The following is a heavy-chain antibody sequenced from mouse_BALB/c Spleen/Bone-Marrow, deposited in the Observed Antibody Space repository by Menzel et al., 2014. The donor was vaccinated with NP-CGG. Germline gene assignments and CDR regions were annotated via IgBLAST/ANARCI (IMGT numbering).Heavy chain of an antibody. Sequence: EVKLVESGGDLVKPGGSLKLYCAASGFTFSNYAMSWVRQTPEKRLEWVASISSGGSYTYYTDSVKGRFTISRDNAKNTLYLQMISLRSEVTAIYYCARQVVPRDVYTWFTSCGQGSLVPVSA. V-gene: IGHV5-9-3*01. CDR2: ISSGGSYT. CDR3: ARQVVPRDVYTWFTS. J-gene: IGHJ3*01. D-gene: IGHD1-3*01. CDR1: GFTFSNYA.